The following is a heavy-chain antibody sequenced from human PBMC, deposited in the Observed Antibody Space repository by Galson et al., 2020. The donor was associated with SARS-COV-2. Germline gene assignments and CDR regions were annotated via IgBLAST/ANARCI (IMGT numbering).Heavy chain of an antibody. CDR3: ARESGIAVAGTLYYYYYGMDV. Sequence: SQPLSLTCSISGDSVSSNSAAWNWIRQSPSRGLEWLGRTYYRSKWYNDYAVSVKSRITINPDTSKNQFSLQLNSVTPEDTAVYYCARESGIAVAGTLYYYYYGMDVWGQGTTVTVSS. CDR1: GDSVSSNSAA. D-gene: IGHD6-19*01. J-gene: IGHJ6*02. CDR2: TYYRSKWYN. V-gene: IGHV6-1*01.